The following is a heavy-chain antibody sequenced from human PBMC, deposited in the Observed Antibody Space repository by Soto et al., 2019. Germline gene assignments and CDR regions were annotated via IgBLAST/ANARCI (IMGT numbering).Heavy chain of an antibody. V-gene: IGHV3-30-3*01. D-gene: IGHD3-22*01. Sequence: GGSLRLSCAASGFTFSSYAMHWVRQAPGKGLEWVAVISYDGSNKYYADSVKGRFTISRDNSKNTLYLQMNSLRAEDTAVYYCARAESSITMIVVGQRGAFDIWGQGTMVTVSS. CDR2: ISYDGSNK. J-gene: IGHJ3*02. CDR1: GFTFSSYA. CDR3: ARAESSITMIVVGQRGAFDI.